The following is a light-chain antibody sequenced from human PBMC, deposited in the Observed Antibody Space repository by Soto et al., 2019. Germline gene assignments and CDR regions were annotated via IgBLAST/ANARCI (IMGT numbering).Light chain of an antibody. CDR2: GAS. J-gene: IGKJ4*01. V-gene: IGKV3-20*01. CDR1: QSVSIL. Sequence: EIVLTQSPCTLSLSPGERATLSCRASQSVSILLAWYQQKPGQAPRLLIYGASSRATGIPDRFSGSGSGTDFTLTISRLEPEDFAVYYCQQYGSSPLTFGGGTKVDIK. CDR3: QQYGSSPLT.